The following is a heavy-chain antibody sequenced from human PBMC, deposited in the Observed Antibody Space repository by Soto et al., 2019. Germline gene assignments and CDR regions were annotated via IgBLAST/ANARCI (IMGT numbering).Heavy chain of an antibody. V-gene: IGHV1-18*04. CDR1: GYTFSSYG. J-gene: IGHJ4*02. CDR2: INPYNGNT. CDR3: ARAEKWVTGNMGGY. D-gene: IGHD1-20*01. Sequence: QVQLVQSGAEVKKPGASVKVSCKASGYTFSSYGVSWVRQAPGQGLEWIAWINPYNGNTNYAQNLRGRASVTTDTSTSTAYMELRSLRSDDTAVYYCARAEKWVTGNMGGYWGQGTLVTV.